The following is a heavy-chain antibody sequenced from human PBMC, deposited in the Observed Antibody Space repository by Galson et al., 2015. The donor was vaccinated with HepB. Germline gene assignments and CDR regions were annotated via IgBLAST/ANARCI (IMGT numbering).Heavy chain of an antibody. CDR1: GSSLNTHGMC. CDR2: VDWDGDK. Sequence: PALVKPTQTLTLTCTFSGSSLNTHGMCVSWIRQPPGKALEWLALVDWDGDKYYSTSLRTRLSISKDTSGNQVVLTMTNMDPVDTATYFCARNPWLPHSSVPAHFDSWGQGILVTVSS. D-gene: IGHD6-19*01. J-gene: IGHJ4*02. V-gene: IGHV2-70*12. CDR3: ARNPWLPHSSVPAHFDS.